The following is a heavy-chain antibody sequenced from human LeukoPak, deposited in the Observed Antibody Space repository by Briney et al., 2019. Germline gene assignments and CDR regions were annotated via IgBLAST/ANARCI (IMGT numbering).Heavy chain of an antibody. J-gene: IGHJ6*03. D-gene: IGHD1-20*01. CDR1: GGSISSYY. CDR3: ARVRTPRETQSYNWNRPGKYYMDV. CDR2: IYYSGST. Sequence: SETLSLTCTVSGGSISSYYWSWIRQPPGKGLEWIGYIYYSGSTNYNPSLKSRVTISVDTSKNQFSLKLSSVTAADTAVYYCARVRTPRETQSYNWNRPGKYYMDVWGKGTTVTVSS. V-gene: IGHV4-59*01.